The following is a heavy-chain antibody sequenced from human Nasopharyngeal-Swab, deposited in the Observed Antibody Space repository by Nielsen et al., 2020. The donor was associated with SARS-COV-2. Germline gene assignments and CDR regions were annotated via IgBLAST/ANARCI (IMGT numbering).Heavy chain of an antibody. CDR3: ARDYGGWFDY. Sequence: LSLTCAASAFTFSIYTMNWVRQAPGKGLEWVSSISGSTNYIYYADSVKGRFTISRDNAKNSLFLQINSLRAEDTAVYYCARDYGGWFDYWGQGTLVTVSS. CDR1: AFTFSIYT. CDR2: ISGSTNYI. D-gene: IGHD4-23*01. V-gene: IGHV3-21*01. J-gene: IGHJ4*02.